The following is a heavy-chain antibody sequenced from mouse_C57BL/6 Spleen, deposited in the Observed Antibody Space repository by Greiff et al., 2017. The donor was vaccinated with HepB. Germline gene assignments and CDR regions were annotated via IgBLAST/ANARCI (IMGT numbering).Heavy chain of an antibody. Sequence: ESGPGLVKPSQSLSLTCSVTGYSITSGYYWNWIRQFPGNKLEWMGYISYDGSNNYNPSLKNRISITRDTSKNQFFLKLNSVTTEDTATYYCATAVVAGGYFDYWGQGTTLTVSS. D-gene: IGHD1-1*01. V-gene: IGHV3-6*01. CDR1: GYSITSGYY. CDR3: ATAVVAGGYFDY. J-gene: IGHJ2*01. CDR2: ISYDGSN.